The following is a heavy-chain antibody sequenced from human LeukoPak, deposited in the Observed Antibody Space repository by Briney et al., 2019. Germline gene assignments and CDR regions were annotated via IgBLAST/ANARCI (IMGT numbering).Heavy chain of an antibody. D-gene: IGHD3-10*01. V-gene: IGHV1-18*01. CDR1: GYTFTSYG. CDR2: ISAYNGNT. Sequence: ASVKVSCKASGYTFTSYGISWVRQAPGQGLEWMGWISAYNGNTNYAQKLQGRVTMTTDTSTSTAYMELRSLRSDDTAVYYCARADDGSGSYYTYYYYYMDVWGKGTTVTISS. J-gene: IGHJ6*03. CDR3: ARADDGSGSYYTYYYYYMDV.